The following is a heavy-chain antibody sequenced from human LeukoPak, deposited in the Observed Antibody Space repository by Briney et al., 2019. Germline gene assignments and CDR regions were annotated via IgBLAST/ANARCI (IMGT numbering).Heavy chain of an antibody. V-gene: IGHV1-2*02. CDR2: INPNSGGT. D-gene: IGHD1-7*01. Sequence: ASVRVSCKASGYTFTGYYMHWVRQAPGQGLEWMGWINPNSGGTNYAQKFQGRVTMTRDTSISTAYMELSRLRSDDTAVYYCARITGTTWGWFDPWGQGTLVTVSS. J-gene: IGHJ5*02. CDR3: ARITGTTWGWFDP. CDR1: GYTFTGYY.